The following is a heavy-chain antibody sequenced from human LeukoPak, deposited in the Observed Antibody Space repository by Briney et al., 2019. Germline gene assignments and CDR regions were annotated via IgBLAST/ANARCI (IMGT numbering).Heavy chain of an antibody. CDR1: GYTFTSSG. D-gene: IGHD3-3*01. CDR3: VRDYDYTMDV. J-gene: IGHJ6*02. Sequence: ASVKVSCKASGYTFTSSGISWVRQAPGQGLEWMEWISAYNGDMNYAPRLQGRVTVTTDTSRSTAYMELRSLRSDDTVVYYCVRDYDYTMDVWGQGTTVIVSS. V-gene: IGHV1-18*01. CDR2: ISAYNGDM.